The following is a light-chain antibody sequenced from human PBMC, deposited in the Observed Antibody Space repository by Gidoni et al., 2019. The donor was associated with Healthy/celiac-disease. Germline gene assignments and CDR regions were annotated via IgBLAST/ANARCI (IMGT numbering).Light chain of an antibody. CDR2: GKN. CDR1: SLRSYY. J-gene: IGLJ2*01. CDR3: NSRDSSGNHVV. Sequence: SSELTQDPAVSVALGQTVRITCQGDSLRSYYASWYQQKQGQAPVLVIYGKNNRPSGIPDRFSGSRSGNTAALTITGSQAEDEADYYCNSRDSSGNHVVFGGGTKLTVL. V-gene: IGLV3-19*01.